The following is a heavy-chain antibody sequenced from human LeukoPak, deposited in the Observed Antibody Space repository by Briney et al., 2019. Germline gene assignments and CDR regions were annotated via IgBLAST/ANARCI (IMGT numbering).Heavy chain of an antibody. J-gene: IGHJ3*02. V-gene: IGHV4-59*01. D-gene: IGHD2-15*01. CDR3: ARDHCSGGSCYFRSGAFDI. Sequence: SETLSLTCTVSGGSISSYYWSWIRQPPGKGLEWIGYIYYSGSTNYNPSLKSRVTISVDTSKNQFSLELSSVTAADTAVYYCARDHCSGGSCYFRSGAFDIWGQGTMVTVS. CDR2: IYYSGST. CDR1: GGSISSYY.